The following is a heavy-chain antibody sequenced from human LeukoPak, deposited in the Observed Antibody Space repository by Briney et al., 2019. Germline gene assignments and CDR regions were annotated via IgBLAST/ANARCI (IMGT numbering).Heavy chain of an antibody. CDR3: VRGQTIDY. D-gene: IGHD3-10*01. Sequence: GRSLRLSCTASGFTFSDYWMYWVRQAPGKGLVWVSRIKSDGTGILYEDFAEGRFTISRDNAKNALYLQMTSLREEDTAVYYCVRGQTIDYWGQGTLVTVSS. CDR1: GFTFSDYW. J-gene: IGHJ4*02. V-gene: IGHV3-74*03. CDR2: IKSDGTGI.